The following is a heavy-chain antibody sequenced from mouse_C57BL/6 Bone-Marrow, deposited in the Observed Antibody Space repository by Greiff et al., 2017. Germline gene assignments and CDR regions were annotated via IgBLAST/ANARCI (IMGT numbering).Heavy chain of an antibody. CDR2: ISYSGST. J-gene: IGHJ4*01. CDR1: GYSITSGYD. V-gene: IGHV3-1*01. D-gene: IGHD2-4*01. CDR3: AKDDYFYAMDY. Sequence: VQLKESGPGMVKPSQSLSLTCTVTGYSITSGYDWHWIRHFPGNKLEWMGYISYSGSTNYNPSLKSRISITHDKSKNHFFLKLNSLTTEDTATYYCAKDDYFYAMDYWGQGTSVTVSS.